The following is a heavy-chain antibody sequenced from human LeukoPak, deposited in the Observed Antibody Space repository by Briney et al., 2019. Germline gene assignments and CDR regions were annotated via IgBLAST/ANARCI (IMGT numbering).Heavy chain of an antibody. CDR2: ISGSSSTT. Sequence: GGSLRLSCAASGFNFNSYTMNWVRQAPGKGLEWISYISGSSSTTYYADSVKGRFTISRDNAKSSLYLQMNSLSAEDTAVYYCAGPLDIVAVTGWGQGTLVTVSS. D-gene: IGHD5-12*01. V-gene: IGHV3-48*04. J-gene: IGHJ4*02. CDR1: GFNFNSYT. CDR3: AGPLDIVAVTG.